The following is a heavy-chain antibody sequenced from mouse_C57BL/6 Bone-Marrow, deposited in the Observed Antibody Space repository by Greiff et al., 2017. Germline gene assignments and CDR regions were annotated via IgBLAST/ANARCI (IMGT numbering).Heavy chain of an antibody. CDR2: VYPYNGGT. J-gene: IGHJ1*03. CDR3: AREPFITTGEGYFDV. D-gene: IGHD1-1*01. Sequence: VQLQQSGPVLVKPGPSVKISCKASGFTFTDYYMHWVKQSHGKSLEWIGLVYPYNGGTSYNQKFKGKATLTLDPSASTAYMELNSLTSEDSAVYYWAREPFITTGEGYFDVWGTGTTVTVSS. V-gene: IGHV1-36*01. CDR1: GFTFTDYY.